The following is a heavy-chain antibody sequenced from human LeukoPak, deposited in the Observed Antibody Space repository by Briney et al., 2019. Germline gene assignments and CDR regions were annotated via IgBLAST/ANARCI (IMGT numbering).Heavy chain of an antibody. J-gene: IGHJ4*02. Sequence: ASVKVSCKASGYTFTNYTIHWLRQAPGQRLEWMGWINAGNGYTKYSQKFQGSVTISRDTSASTAHMELSSLRSEDTAVYYCARLNQGYYFDYWGQGTLVTVSS. V-gene: IGHV1-3*01. CDR1: GYTFTNYT. CDR3: ARLNQGYYFDY. D-gene: IGHD1-14*01. CDR2: INAGNGYT.